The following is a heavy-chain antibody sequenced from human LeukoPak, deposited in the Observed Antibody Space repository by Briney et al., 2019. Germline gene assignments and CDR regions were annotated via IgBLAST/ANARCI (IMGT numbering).Heavy chain of an antibody. V-gene: IGHV3-30*04. CDR3: ARGGSSIAAAGWY. Sequence: PGRSLRLSCAASGFTFSSYAMHWVRQAPGKGLEWVAVISYDGSSKYYADSVKGRFTISRDNSKNTLYLQMNSLRAEDAAVYYCARGGSSIAAAGWYWGRGTLVAVSS. D-gene: IGHD6-13*01. J-gene: IGHJ4*02. CDR2: ISYDGSSK. CDR1: GFTFSSYA.